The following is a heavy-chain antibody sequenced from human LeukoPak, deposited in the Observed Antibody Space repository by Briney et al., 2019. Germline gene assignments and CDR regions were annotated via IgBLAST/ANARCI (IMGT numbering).Heavy chain of an antibody. Sequence: ASVKVSCKASGGTFSSYAISWVRQAPGQGLEWMGWINAGNGNTKYSQEFQGRVTITRDTSASTAYMELSSLRSEDMAVYYCAREGKMVYATDVLVYYYYYYMDVWGKGTTVTVSS. CDR1: GGTFSSYA. D-gene: IGHD2-8*01. V-gene: IGHV1-3*03. J-gene: IGHJ6*03. CDR2: INAGNGNT. CDR3: AREGKMVYATDVLVYYYYYYMDV.